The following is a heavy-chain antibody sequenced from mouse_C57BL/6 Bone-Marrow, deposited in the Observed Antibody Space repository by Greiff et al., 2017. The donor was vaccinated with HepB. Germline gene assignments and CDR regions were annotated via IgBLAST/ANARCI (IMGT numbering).Heavy chain of an antibody. D-gene: IGHD1-1*01. Sequence: QVQLQQPGAELVRPGSSVKLSCKASGYTFTSYWMHWVKQRPIQGLEWIGNIDPSDSETHYNQKFKDKATLTVDKSSSTAYMQLSRLTSEDSAVYYCARDYYGSSYDYAMDYWGQGTSVTVSS. V-gene: IGHV1-52*01. CDR2: IDPSDSET. J-gene: IGHJ4*01. CDR1: GYTFTSYW. CDR3: ARDYYGSSYDYAMDY.